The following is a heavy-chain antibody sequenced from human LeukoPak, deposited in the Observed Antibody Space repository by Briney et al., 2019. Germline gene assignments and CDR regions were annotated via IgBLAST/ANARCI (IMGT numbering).Heavy chain of an antibody. Sequence: SETLSLTCTVSGGSISSSYWSWIRQPPGKGLKWIGYIYYSGSTNYNPSLKSRVTISVDTSKNQFSLKLISVTAADTAVYYCARWRSGFDSWGQGTLVTVSS. V-gene: IGHV4-59*01. J-gene: IGHJ4*02. CDR3: ARWRSGFDS. CDR2: IYYSGST. CDR1: GGSISSSY.